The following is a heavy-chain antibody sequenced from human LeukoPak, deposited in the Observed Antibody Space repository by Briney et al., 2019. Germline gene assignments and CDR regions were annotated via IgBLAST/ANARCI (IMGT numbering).Heavy chain of an antibody. CDR1: GFSFDDYA. J-gene: IGHJ6*04. Sequence: GGSLRLSCAASGFSFDDYAMHWVRQAPGRGLEWVSLISWDGGSKYYADSVKGRFTISRDNSKNSLYLQMNSLRAEDTALYYCAKDTDYGDYYYGMDVWGKGTTVTVSS. D-gene: IGHD4-17*01. CDR3: AKDTDYGDYYYGMDV. CDR2: ISWDGGSK. V-gene: IGHV3-43D*04.